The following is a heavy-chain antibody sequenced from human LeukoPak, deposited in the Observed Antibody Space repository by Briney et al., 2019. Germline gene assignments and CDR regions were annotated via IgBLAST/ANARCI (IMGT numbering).Heavy chain of an antibody. CDR2: IIPIPGIA. D-gene: IGHD6-13*01. Sequence: ASVKVSCKASGGTFSSYAIIWVRQAPGQGLEWMGRIIPIPGIANYAQKFQGRVTITADKSTSTAYMELSSLRSEDTAVYYCARVGSSWYLGWGQGTLVTVSS. CDR3: ARVGSSWYLG. V-gene: IGHV1-69*04. CDR1: GGTFSSYA. J-gene: IGHJ4*02.